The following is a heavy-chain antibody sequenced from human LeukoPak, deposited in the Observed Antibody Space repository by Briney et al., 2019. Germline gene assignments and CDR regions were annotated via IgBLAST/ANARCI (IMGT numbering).Heavy chain of an antibody. D-gene: IGHD1-14*01. Sequence: GGSLRLSCAASGFTFSSYAMSWVRQAPGKGLEWVSAISGSGGSTYYADSVKGRFTISRDNSKNTLYLQMNSLRAEDTAVYYCAKARRGALKTPDHDWGQGTLVTVSS. CDR2: ISGSGGST. CDR1: GFTFSSYA. V-gene: IGHV3-23*01. CDR3: AKARRGALKTPDHD. J-gene: IGHJ4*02.